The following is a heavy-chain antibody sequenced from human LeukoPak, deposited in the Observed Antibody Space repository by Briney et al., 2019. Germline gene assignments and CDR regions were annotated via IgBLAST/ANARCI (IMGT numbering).Heavy chain of an antibody. CDR1: GASISSGPYY. D-gene: IGHD6-19*01. CDR3: ARDVGMAVAGWRFDP. CDR2: IYYSGST. J-gene: IGHJ5*02. V-gene: IGHV4-39*02. Sequence: SETLSLTCTVSGASISSGPYYWGWIRQPPGKGLEWIGTIYYSGSTYYNPSLKSRVTISVDTSKNQISLQMNSVTPEDTAVYYCARDVGMAVAGWRFDPWGQGTLVTVSS.